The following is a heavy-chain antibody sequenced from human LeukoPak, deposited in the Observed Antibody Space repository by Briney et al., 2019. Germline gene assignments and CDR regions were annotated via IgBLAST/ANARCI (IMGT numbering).Heavy chain of an antibody. Sequence: GGSLRLSCAASGFTFSSYSMNWVRQTPGKGPEWVSYIXRXXSTXYYADSVKGRXTISRDNAKNSLYLQMNSLRVEDTAIYYCTGGXXXXXXFDPWGQGTLVXXSS. CDR2: IXRXXSTX. CDR3: TGGXXXXXXFDP. J-gene: IGHJ5*02. CDR1: GFTFSSYS. V-gene: IGHV3-48*01.